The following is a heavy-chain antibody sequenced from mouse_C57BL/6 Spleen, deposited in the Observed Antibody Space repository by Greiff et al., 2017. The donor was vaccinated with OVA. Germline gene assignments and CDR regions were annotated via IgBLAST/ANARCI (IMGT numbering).Heavy chain of an antibody. V-gene: IGHV1-64*01. D-gene: IGHD1-1*01. CDR2: IHPNSGST. J-gene: IGHJ2*01. CDR1: GYTFTSYW. Sequence: QVQLQQPGAELVKPGASVKLSCKASGYTFTSYWMHWVKQRPGQGLEWIGMIHPNSGSTNYNEKFKSKATLTVDKSSSTAYMQLSSLTSEDSAVYYCARAPTASIKYYGSSRRYFDYWGQGTTLTVSS. CDR3: ARAPTASIKYYGSSRRYFDY.